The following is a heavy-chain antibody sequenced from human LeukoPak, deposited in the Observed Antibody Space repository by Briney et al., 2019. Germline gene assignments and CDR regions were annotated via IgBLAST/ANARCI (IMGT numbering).Heavy chain of an antibody. CDR2: ISGSGGST. J-gene: IGHJ4*02. V-gene: IGHV3-23*01. D-gene: IGHD3-22*01. Sequence: GGSLRLSCAASGFTFSSYAMSWVRQAPGKGLEWVSAISGSGGSTYYADSVKGRFTISRDNSKNTLYLQMNSLRAEDTVVYYCAKLVRPYDSSGYYYGYWGQGTLVTVSS. CDR1: GFTFSSYA. CDR3: AKLVRPYDSSGYYYGY.